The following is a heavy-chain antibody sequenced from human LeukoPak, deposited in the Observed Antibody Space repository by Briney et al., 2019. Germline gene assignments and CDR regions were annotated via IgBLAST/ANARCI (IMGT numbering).Heavy chain of an antibody. CDR3: ARGGNCDNLTAHMGN. V-gene: IGHV3-30*04. Sequence: PGRSLRLSCGASGFTFSSYAMHWVGQAPGKGLEGVAVILYDGSNKYYAHSVKGRFTISRDNSKNTLYLQMNSLRAEDTAVYYCARGGNCDNLTAHMGNWGQGTLVTVSS. D-gene: IGHD3-9*01. CDR2: ILYDGSNK. J-gene: IGHJ4*02. CDR1: GFTFSSYA.